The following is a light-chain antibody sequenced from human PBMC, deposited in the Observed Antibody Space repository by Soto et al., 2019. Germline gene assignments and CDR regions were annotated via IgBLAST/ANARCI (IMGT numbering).Light chain of an antibody. V-gene: IGLV2-14*01. Sequence: QSALTQPASVSGSPGQSITISCTGTSSDVGNYDYVSWYQQYPAKAPKLMIFEVTKRPSGVSNRFSGSKSGNTASLPISRLQADDEADYYCSSFSRRSRHVFGSGTKLPVL. J-gene: IGLJ1*01. CDR3: SSFSRRSRHV. CDR1: SSDVGNYDY. CDR2: EVT.